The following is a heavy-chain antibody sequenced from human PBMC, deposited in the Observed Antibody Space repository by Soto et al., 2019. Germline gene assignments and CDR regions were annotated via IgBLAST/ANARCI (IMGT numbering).Heavy chain of an antibody. CDR3: ARDRGDILTGSLDY. D-gene: IGHD3-9*01. J-gene: IGHJ4*02. V-gene: IGHV1-69*13. Sequence: SVKVSCKASGGTFSSYAISWVRQAPGQGLEWMGGIIPIFGTANYAQRFQGRVTITADESTSTAYMELSSLRSEDTAVYYCARDRGDILTGSLDYWGQGTLVTVSS. CDR2: IIPIFGTA. CDR1: GGTFSSYA.